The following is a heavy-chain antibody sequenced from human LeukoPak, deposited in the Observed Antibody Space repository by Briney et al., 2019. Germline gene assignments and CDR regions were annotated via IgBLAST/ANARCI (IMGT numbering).Heavy chain of an antibody. CDR1: GYSFTSYW. V-gene: IGHV5-51*01. Sequence: GESLKISCKGSGYSFTSYWIGWVRQMPGKGLEWMGIIYPGDSDTRYSPSFQGQVTISADKSISTAYLQWSSLKASDTAMYYCARLASRGDTAMDFVYWGQGTLVTVSS. CDR3: ARLASRGDTAMDFVY. D-gene: IGHD5-18*01. J-gene: IGHJ4*02. CDR2: IYPGDSDT.